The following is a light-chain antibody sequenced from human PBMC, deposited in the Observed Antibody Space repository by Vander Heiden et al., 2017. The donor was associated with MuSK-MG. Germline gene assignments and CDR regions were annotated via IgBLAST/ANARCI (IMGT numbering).Light chain of an antibody. CDR1: SSNSGRNT. J-gene: IGLJ2*01. CDR2: ITN. CDR3: AAWDASIIGGV. Sequence: HSLLTQPPSASGTPGQRATTSCSGSSSNSGRNTVNWYQPLPGTDPKILIVITNQRPSGVSDRFVRSKAGTSASRDTPVLSCEDEAYAYEAAWDASIIGGVVGGGTKLHV. V-gene: IGLV1-44*01.